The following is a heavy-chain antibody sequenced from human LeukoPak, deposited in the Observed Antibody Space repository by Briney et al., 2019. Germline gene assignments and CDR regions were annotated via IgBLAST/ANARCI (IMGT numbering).Heavy chain of an antibody. CDR2: IKQHGSET. CDR1: GFTFDKYW. J-gene: IGHJ4*02. V-gene: IGHV3-7*01. Sequence: GGSLRLSSAASGFTFDKYWMSWVRQAPGKGLEWEASIKQHGSETYYVDSVKGRFTISRDNARNSLYLQMNSLRAEDTAVYYCARVNLYYDSGDSPHFDYWGQGTLVTVSS. D-gene: IGHD3-22*01. CDR3: ARVNLYYDSGDSPHFDY.